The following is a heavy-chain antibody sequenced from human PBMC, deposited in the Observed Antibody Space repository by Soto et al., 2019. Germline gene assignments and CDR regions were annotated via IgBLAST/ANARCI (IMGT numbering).Heavy chain of an antibody. CDR3: VRRVSGNYDY. J-gene: IGHJ4*02. CDR2: ISSNGGTT. CDR1: GFTFRSDD. V-gene: IGHV3-64*01. D-gene: IGHD1-7*01. Sequence: EVQLAESGGCMVQPGGSLRLSCVASGFTFRSDDMHWVRQAPGKGLEYVSSISSNGGTTYYGNSVKGRFTISRDNSKNTLYLQMGSLRAEDMAVYHCVRRVSGNYDYWGQGTLVTVSS.